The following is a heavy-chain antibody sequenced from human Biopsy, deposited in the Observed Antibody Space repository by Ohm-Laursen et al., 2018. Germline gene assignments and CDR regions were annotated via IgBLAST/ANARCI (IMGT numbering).Heavy chain of an antibody. CDR2: FAPENGKT. V-gene: IGHV1-24*01. CDR1: GYAVTEFP. D-gene: IGHD1-1*01. CDR3: AADINVWNVNY. J-gene: IGHJ4*02. Sequence: ASVKVSCKVSGYAVTEFPMHWVRQAPGKGLEWMGGFAPENGKTIYAQKFQGRVTMTEDTSTDTAYMELSSLRSEDTAVYYCAADINVWNVNYWGQGTQVTVSS.